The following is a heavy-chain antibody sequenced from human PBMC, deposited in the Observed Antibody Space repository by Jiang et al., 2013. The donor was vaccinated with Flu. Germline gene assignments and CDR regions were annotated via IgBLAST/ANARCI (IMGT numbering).Heavy chain of an antibody. CDR2: IYYTGST. Sequence: GSGLVKPSETLSLTCTVSGGSISSDTYYWVWIRQPPGKGLEWIGSIYYTGSTYYNPSLKSRVTISVDTSKSQFSLKVGSVTAADTAVFYCARAQKXSGFELPYLTSWGQGTLVTVSS. J-gene: IGHJ4*02. D-gene: IGHD5-12*01. V-gene: IGHV4-39*07. CDR3: ARAQKXSGFELPYLTS. CDR1: GGSISSDTYY.